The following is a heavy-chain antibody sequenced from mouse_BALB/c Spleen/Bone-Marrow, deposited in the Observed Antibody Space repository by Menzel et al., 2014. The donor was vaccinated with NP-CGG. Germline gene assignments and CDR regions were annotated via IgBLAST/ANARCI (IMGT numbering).Heavy chain of an antibody. J-gene: IGHJ4*01. V-gene: IGHV5-6-4*01. D-gene: IGHD2-3*01. CDR1: GFTLSSYT. CDR2: ISSGGSYT. CDR3: TRDLYDGYYYYAMDY. Sequence: EVQRVDSGGGLVKPGGSLKLSSAASGFTLSSYTMSWVRQTPEKRLEWVATISSGGSYTYYPDSVKGRFTISRDNAKNTLYLQMSSLKSEDTAMYYCTRDLYDGYYYYAMDYWGQGTSVTVSS.